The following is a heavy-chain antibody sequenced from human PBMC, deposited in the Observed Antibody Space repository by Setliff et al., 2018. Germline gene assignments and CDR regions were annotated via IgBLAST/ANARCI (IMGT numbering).Heavy chain of an antibody. J-gene: IGHJ4*02. CDR1: GGSISGSSYY. V-gene: IGHV4-39*07. CDR2: IYYSGST. D-gene: IGHD3-3*01. CDR3: ARGGKILEWLYAHDY. Sequence: NPSETLSLTCTVSGGSISGSSYYWGWIRQPPGKGLEWIGSIYYSGSTYYNPSLKSRVTISVDTSKNQFSLKLSSVTAADTAVYYCARGGKILEWLYAHDYWGQGTLVTVSS.